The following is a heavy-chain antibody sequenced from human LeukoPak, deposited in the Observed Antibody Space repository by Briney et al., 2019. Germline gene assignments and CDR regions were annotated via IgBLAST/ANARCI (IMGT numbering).Heavy chain of an antibody. CDR2: TYDSGSS. CDR3: ARGWASSWYYLDY. CDR1: GGSMRNYY. D-gene: IGHD2-2*01. V-gene: IGHV4-59*01. Sequence: SETLSLTCAVSGGSMRNYYWSWIRQPPGKGLEWIGYTYDSGSSSYNPSLRSRVSISIDRSKNQFSLNLSSVTAADTAVYYCARGWASSWYYLDYWGQGTLVTVSS. J-gene: IGHJ4*02.